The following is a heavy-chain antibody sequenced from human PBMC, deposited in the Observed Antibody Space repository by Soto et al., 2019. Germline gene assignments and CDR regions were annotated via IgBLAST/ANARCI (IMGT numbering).Heavy chain of an antibody. CDR3: ARDNPITMVRGVTPPYYYYYGMDV. CDR1: GGSISSSNW. J-gene: IGHJ6*02. Sequence: SETLSLTCAVSGGSISSSNWWSWVRQPPGEGLEWIGEIYHSGSTNYNPSLKSRVTISVDKSKNQFSLKLSSVTAADTAVYYRARDNPITMVRGVTPPYYYYYGMDVWGQGTTVTVSS. D-gene: IGHD3-10*01. CDR2: IYHSGST. V-gene: IGHV4-4*02.